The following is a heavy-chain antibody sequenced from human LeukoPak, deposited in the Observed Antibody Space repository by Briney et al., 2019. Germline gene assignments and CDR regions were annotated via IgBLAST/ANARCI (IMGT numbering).Heavy chain of an antibody. J-gene: IGHJ4*02. CDR2: IIPIFGTA. V-gene: IGHV1-69*13. CDR3: ARVGGSWYYFDY. D-gene: IGHD6-13*01. CDR1: GGTFSSYV. Sequence: SVKVSCKASGGTFSSYVISWVRQAPGQGLEWMGGIIPIFGTANYAQKFQGRVTITADESTSTAYMELSRLRSDDTAVYYCARVGGSWYYFDYWGQGTLVTVSS.